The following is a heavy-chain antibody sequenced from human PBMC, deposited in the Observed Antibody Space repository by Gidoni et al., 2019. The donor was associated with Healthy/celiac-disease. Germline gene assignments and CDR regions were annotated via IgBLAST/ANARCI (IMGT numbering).Heavy chain of an antibody. V-gene: IGHV1-69*01. CDR1: GGTFSSYA. CDR2: IIPIFGTA. CDR3: ARGPAEYSGSPEDYDHYFDY. J-gene: IGHJ4*02. D-gene: IGHD1-26*01. Sequence: QVQLVQSGAEVKKPGSSVKVSCKASGGTFSSYAISWVRQAPGQGLEWMGGIIPIFGTANYAQKFQGRVTITADESTSTAYMELSSLRSEDTAVYYCARGPAEYSGSPEDYDHYFDYWGQGTLVTVSS.